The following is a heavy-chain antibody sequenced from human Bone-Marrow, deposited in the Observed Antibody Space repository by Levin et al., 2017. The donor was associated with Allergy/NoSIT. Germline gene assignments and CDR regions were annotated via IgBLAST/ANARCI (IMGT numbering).Heavy chain of an antibody. CDR3: VAVLAAPP. Sequence: GESLKISCAASGFTFSAYAMTWVRQAPGKGLECVSGITVGGGRTYYAESVRGRFTISRDDKKNTLSLQMNSLRAEDTATYFCVAVLAAPPWGQGTLVTVSS. V-gene: IGHV3-23*01. J-gene: IGHJ5*02. CDR1: GFTFSAYA. D-gene: IGHD6-19*01. CDR2: ITVGGGRT.